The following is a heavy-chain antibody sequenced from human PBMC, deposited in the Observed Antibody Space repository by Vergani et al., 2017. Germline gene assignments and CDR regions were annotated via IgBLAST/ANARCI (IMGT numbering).Heavy chain of an antibody. V-gene: IGHV4-61*02. CDR3: ARGSCLGGSCYKPLFDY. Sequence: QVQLQESGPGLVKPSQTLSLTCTVSGSSISSNNNYWSWIRPPAGKGLEGIGRSHTSGGTNYNPSLKSRVTMSEDTSKNQFSLNLTSVTAADTAVYFCARGSCLGGSCYKPLFDYWGQGILVTVSS. CDR2: SHTSGGT. CDR1: GSSISSNNNY. D-gene: IGHD2-15*01. J-gene: IGHJ4*02.